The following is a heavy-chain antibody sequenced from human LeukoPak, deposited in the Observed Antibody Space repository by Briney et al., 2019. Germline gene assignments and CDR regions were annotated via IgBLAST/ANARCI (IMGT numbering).Heavy chain of an antibody. V-gene: IGHV1-69*04. D-gene: IGHD4-17*01. CDR2: IIPILGIA. CDR3: ARPFSGLGDYDYYYGMDV. CDR1: GGTFSSYA. Sequence: SVKVSCKASGGTFSSYAISWVRQAPGQGLEWMGRIIPILGIANYAQKFQGRVTITADKSTSTAYMELSSLRAEDTALYHCARPFSGLGDYDYYYGMDVWGQGTTVTVSS. J-gene: IGHJ6*02.